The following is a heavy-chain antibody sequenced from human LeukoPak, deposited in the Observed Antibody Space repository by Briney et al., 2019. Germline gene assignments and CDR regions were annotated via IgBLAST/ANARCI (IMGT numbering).Heavy chain of an antibody. CDR3: ARSPRVATILGPAYVFDL. J-gene: IGHJ3*01. V-gene: IGHV4-34*01. CDR1: GGAFSGYS. CDR2: IYYSGRT. D-gene: IGHD5-12*01. Sequence: SETLSLTCGVYGGAFSGYSWSWIRQAPGKGLEWIGSIYYSGRTYYNPSLKSRVTISVDTSKNQFSLNLSSVIATDTAVYYCARSPRVATILGPAYVFDLWGQGTLVPVSS.